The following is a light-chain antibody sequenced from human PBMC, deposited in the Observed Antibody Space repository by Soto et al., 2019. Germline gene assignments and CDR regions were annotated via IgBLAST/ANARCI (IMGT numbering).Light chain of an antibody. V-gene: IGLV1-40*01. CDR3: QSYDSSLSGSNV. CDR2: GNS. J-gene: IGLJ1*01. Sequence: QSVLTQPPSVSGAPGRRVTISCTGSSSNIGAGYDVHWYQQLPVTAPKLLIYGNSNRPSGVPDRFSGSKSGTSASLAITGLQAEDEADYYCQSYDSSLSGSNVFGTGTKLTVL. CDR1: SSNIGAGYD.